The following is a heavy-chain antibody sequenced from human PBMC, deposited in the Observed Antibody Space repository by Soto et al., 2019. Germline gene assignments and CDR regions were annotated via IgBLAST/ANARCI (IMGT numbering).Heavy chain of an antibody. Sequence: QVQLVQSGAEVRKPGASVKLSCQTSGYPFNSYHMHWVRQAPGQGLEWMGVINPTEGRTRYSQKFQDRVTMTRDTSPSTVYMELSSLRSEDTALYFFARGSEISFGYNWFAPWCQGTLVTVSS. J-gene: IGHJ5*02. D-gene: IGHD5-18*01. CDR3: ARGSEISFGYNWFAP. V-gene: IGHV1-46*02. CDR1: GYPFNSYH. CDR2: INPTEGRT.